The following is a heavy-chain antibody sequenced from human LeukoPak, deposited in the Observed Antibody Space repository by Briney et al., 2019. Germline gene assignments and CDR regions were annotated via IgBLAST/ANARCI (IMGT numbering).Heavy chain of an antibody. V-gene: IGHV4-39*01. CDR1: GGSISSSSYY. Sequence: SETLSLTCPVSGGSISSSSYYWGWIRQPPGKGLEWIGSIYYTGSTYHNPSLKSRVTISVDTSKNQFSLKLSSVTAADTAVYYCARLHYGGNYGYYYYYMDVWGKGTTVTISS. CDR3: ARLHYGGNYGYYYYYMDV. D-gene: IGHD4-23*01. J-gene: IGHJ6*03. CDR2: IYYTGST.